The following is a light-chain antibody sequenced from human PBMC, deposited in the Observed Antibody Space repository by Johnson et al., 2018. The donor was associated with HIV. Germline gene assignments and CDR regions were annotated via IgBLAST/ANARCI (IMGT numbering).Light chain of an antibody. J-gene: IGLJ1*01. CDR3: GTWDSSLSVYV. CDR2: ENN. CDR1: SSNIENYF. V-gene: IGLV1-51*02. Sequence: QSVLTQPPSVSAAPGQRVNISCSGNSSNIENYFVSWYQQLPGAAPRLLIYENNQRSSGIPDRFSGSKSATSATLGITGLQTGDEADYYCGTWDSSLSVYVFGSGTKVTVL.